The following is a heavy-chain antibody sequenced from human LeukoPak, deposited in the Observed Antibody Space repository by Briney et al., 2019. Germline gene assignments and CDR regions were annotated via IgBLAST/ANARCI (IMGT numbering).Heavy chain of an antibody. CDR1: GGTFSSYA. CDR2: IIPIFGTA. D-gene: IGHD5-18*01. V-gene: IGHV1-69*05. CDR3: ARGIEDTAMVTMAFDI. J-gene: IGHJ3*02. Sequence: SVKVSCKASGGTFSSYAISWARQAPGQGLEWMGRIIPIFGTANYAQKFQGRVTITTDESTSTAYMELSSLRSEDTAVYYCARGIEDTAMVTMAFDIWGQGTMVTVSS.